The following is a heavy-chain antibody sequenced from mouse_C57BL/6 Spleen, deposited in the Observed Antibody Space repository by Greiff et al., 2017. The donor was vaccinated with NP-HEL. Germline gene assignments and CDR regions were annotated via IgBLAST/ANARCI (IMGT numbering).Heavy chain of an antibody. CDR2: IYHGSGST. CDR1: GYTFTSYW. D-gene: IGHD1-1*01. V-gene: IGHV1-55*01. J-gene: IGHJ2*01. CDR3: AREEVTTVVARHFDY. Sequence: QVQLQQSGAELVKPGASVKMSCKASGYTFTSYWITWVKQRPGQGLEWIGDIYHGSGSTNYNEKFKSKATLTVDTSSSTAYMQLSSLTSEDSAVYYCAREEVTTVVARHFDYWGQGTTLTVSS.